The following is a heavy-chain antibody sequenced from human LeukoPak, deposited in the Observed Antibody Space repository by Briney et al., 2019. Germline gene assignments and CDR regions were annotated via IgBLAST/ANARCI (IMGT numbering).Heavy chain of an antibody. CDR3: AKVIGSGWYNFDY. Sequence: GGSLRLSCAASGFTSSSYAMSWVRQAPGKGLEWVSGISGSGGSTYYADSVKGRFTISTDNSKNTLYLQMNSLRAEDTAVCYCAKVIGSGWYNFDYWGQGTLVTVSS. D-gene: IGHD6-19*01. J-gene: IGHJ4*02. CDR1: GFTSSSYA. CDR2: ISGSGGST. V-gene: IGHV3-23*01.